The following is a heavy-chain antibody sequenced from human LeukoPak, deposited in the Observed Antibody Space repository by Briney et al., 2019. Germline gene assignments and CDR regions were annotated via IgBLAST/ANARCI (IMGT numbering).Heavy chain of an antibody. CDR1: GFTFSSYA. Sequence: GGSLRLSCAASGFTFSSYAMSWVRQAPGKGLEWVSAISGSGGSTYYADSVKDRFTISRDNSKNTLYLQMNSLRAEDTAVYYCAKGADGRYCSSTSCYPFDYWGQGTLVTVSS. J-gene: IGHJ4*02. V-gene: IGHV3-23*01. D-gene: IGHD2-2*01. CDR3: AKGADGRYCSSTSCYPFDY. CDR2: ISGSGGST.